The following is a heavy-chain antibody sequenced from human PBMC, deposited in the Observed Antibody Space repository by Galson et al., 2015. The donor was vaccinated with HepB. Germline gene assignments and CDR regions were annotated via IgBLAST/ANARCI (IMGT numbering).Heavy chain of an antibody. Sequence: SLRLSCAASGSTFRPYSLNWVRQAPGKGLEWVSSISPSSAYIYYADSVKGRFTISRDDAENSLFLQMNSLRAEDTGVYYCTRERKVGATTGDYWGQGTLVTVSS. CDR3: TRERKVGATTGDY. J-gene: IGHJ4*02. CDR1: GSTFRPYS. CDR2: ISPSSAYI. V-gene: IGHV3-21*01. D-gene: IGHD1-26*01.